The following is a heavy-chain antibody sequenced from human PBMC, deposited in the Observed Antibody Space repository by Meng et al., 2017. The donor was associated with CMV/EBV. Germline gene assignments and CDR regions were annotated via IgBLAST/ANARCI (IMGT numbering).Heavy chain of an antibody. Sequence: GGSLRLSCAASGFTFSIFAESWVRQVPGKGLEWVSGSSASGSGTGSTHYADSVKGRFTIPRDNSKNTLYLQMNSLRAEDTALYYCANRSQWLLGLYYYYGLDVWGQGTTVTVSS. CDR3: ANRSQWLLGLYYYYGLDV. D-gene: IGHD6-19*01. J-gene: IGHJ6*02. CDR1: GFTFSIFA. V-gene: IGHV3-23*01. CDR2: SSASGSGTGST.